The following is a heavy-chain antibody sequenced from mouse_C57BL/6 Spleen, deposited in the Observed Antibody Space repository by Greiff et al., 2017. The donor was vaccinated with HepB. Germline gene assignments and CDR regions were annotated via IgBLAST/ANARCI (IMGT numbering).Heavy chain of an antibody. CDR2: INPSTGGT. J-gene: IGHJ2*01. Sequence: VQLQQPGAELVKPGASVKISCKASGYSFTGYYMHWVKQSSEKSLEWIGEINPSTGGTSYNQKFKGKATLTVDKSSSTAYMQLKSLTSEDSAVYYCARAFWDYWGQGTTLTVSS. CDR1: GYSFTGYY. CDR3: ARAFWDY. V-gene: IGHV1-43*01.